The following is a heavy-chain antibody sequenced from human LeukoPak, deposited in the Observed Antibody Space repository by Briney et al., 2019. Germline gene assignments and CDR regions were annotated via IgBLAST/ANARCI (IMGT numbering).Heavy chain of an antibody. CDR3: ARVLYTAEYYFDY. D-gene: IGHD1-14*01. Sequence: ASVKVSCKASGYTFSNYNIHWLRQAPGQGLEWMGIVNPSGDSTNYAQNFQGRVTMTGDTSTSTVYMELSSLRSEDTAVYYCARVLYTAEYYFDYWGQGTLVTVSS. CDR2: VNPSGDST. J-gene: IGHJ4*02. V-gene: IGHV1-46*01. CDR1: GYTFSNYN.